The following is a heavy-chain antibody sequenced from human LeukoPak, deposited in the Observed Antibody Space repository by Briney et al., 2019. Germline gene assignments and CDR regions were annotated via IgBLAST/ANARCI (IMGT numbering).Heavy chain of an antibody. Sequence: SQTLSLTCTVSGGSISSGDYYWSWIRQPPGKGLEWIGYIYYSGSTYYNPSLKSRVTISVDRSKNQFSLKLSSVTAADTAVYYCARGQGARYYYYYGMDVWGQGTTVTVSS. CDR3: ARGQGARYYYYYGMDV. D-gene: IGHD3-16*01. CDR2: IYYSGST. V-gene: IGHV4-30-4*01. J-gene: IGHJ6*02. CDR1: GGSISSGDYY.